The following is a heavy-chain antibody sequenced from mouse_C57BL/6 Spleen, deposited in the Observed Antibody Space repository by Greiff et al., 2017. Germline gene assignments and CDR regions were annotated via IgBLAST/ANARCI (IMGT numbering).Heavy chain of an antibody. Sequence: DVKLVESGGGLVKPGGSLKLSCAASGFTFSSYAMSWVRQTPEKRLEWVATISDGGSYTYYPDNVKGRFTISRDNAKNNLYLQMSHLKSEDTAMYYCARDGNYEFAYWGQGTLVTVSA. D-gene: IGHD2-1*01. J-gene: IGHJ3*01. V-gene: IGHV5-4*01. CDR1: GFTFSSYA. CDR3: ARDGNYEFAY. CDR2: ISDGGSYT.